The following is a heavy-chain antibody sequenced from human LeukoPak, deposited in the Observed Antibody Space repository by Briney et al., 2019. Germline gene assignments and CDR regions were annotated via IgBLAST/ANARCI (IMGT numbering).Heavy chain of an antibody. CDR2: NYYSGST. CDR1: GGSISSGGYY. J-gene: IGHJ5*02. CDR3: ARVDRSSGGVNWFDP. Sequence: PSQTLSLTCTVSGGSISSGGYYWSWIRQHPGKGLEWIGYNYYSGSTYYNPSLKSRVTISVGTSKNQFSLKLSSVTAADTAVYYCARVDRSSGGVNWFDPWGQGTLVTVSS. V-gene: IGHV4-31*03. D-gene: IGHD2-15*01.